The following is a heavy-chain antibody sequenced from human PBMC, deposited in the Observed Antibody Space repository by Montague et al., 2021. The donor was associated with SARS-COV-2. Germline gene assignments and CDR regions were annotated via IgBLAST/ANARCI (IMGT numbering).Heavy chain of an antibody. V-gene: IGHV3-48*02. CDR3: ARDFDGSWYDYYIDV. D-gene: IGHD3-10*01. CDR2: ISSNGSTT. Sequence: SLRLSCAASGFTFSSYSMHWVRQAPGKGLEWVSFISSNGSTTYYXDSVKGRFTISRDNSKNTLYLQMNSLRDEDTAVYYCARDFDGSWYDYYIDVWGQGTTVTVSS. J-gene: IGHJ6*03. CDR1: GFTFSSYS.